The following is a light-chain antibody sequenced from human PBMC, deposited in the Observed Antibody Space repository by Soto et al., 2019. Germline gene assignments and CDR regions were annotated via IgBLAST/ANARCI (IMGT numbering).Light chain of an antibody. J-gene: IGLJ2*01. CDR1: NIGSKI. V-gene: IGLV3-21*02. CDR3: QVWVGPSERI. Sequence: SYVLTQPPSGSVAPGQTATITCGGDNIGSKIIHWYQHNPGQSPVLVVHDDDDRPSGIPERFSGSNSGQTATLTISRVEAGDEADYYCQVWVGPSERIFGGGPKLTVL. CDR2: DDD.